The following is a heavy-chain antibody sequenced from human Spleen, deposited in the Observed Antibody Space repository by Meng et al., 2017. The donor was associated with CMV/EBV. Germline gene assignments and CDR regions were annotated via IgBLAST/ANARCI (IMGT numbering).Heavy chain of an antibody. CDR1: GDSVSSNSAA. V-gene: IGHV6-1*01. D-gene: IGHD3-16*01. J-gene: IGHJ4*01. Sequence: QVQLQQSGPGLVKPSXXPXITCAISGDSVSSNSAAWNWIRQSPSGGLEWLGRIYYRSKWYNDYAVSVKSRITINPDTSKNQFSLHLQSVTPEDTAVYYCARQEGAFDYWGHGTLVTVAS. CDR3: ARQEGAFDY. CDR2: IYYRSKWYN.